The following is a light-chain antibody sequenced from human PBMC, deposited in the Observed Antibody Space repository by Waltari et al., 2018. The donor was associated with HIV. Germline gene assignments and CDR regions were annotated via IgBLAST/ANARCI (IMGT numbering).Light chain of an antibody. Sequence: SYELTHPRSVSVFPGHTACFPCLRNKLRNKYACWYQQKPGTSPVLVIYKDGNWPSWIPERFSGFNSGNTATLTISGTQAMDEADYDCQAWNSDTTKVFGGGTKLTVL. CDR2: KDG. V-gene: IGLV3-1*01. CDR3: QAWNSDTTKV. J-gene: IGLJ2*01. CDR1: KLRNKY.